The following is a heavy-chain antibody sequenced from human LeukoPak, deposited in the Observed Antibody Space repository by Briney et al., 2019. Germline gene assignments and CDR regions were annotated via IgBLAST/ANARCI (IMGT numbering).Heavy chain of an antibody. CDR3: ARGPPNWGYDY. CDR2: INSDGSST. J-gene: IGHJ4*02. Sequence: GGSLRLSCAASGFTFSSYWMHWVRQAPGKGLVWVSRINSDGSSTSYADSVKGRFTISRDNAKNTLYLQMNSLRAEDTAVYYCARGPPNWGYDYWGPGTLVTVSS. D-gene: IGHD7-27*01. CDR1: GFTFSSYW. V-gene: IGHV3-74*01.